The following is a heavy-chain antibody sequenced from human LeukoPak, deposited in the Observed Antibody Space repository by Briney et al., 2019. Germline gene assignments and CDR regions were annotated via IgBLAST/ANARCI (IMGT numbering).Heavy chain of an antibody. V-gene: IGHV4-38-2*02. Sequence: NPSETLSLTCSLFGYSISNDFYWAWIRQPPGKGLEWIGNIDHTGGIDYTPSLKSRVTLSFDTSKNQFSLKVNSVTAAATANYFCARSLSFAGEFDYWGQGILVSVS. D-gene: IGHD1-1*01. J-gene: IGHJ4*02. CDR1: GYSISNDFY. CDR2: IDHTGGI. CDR3: ARSLSFAGEFDY.